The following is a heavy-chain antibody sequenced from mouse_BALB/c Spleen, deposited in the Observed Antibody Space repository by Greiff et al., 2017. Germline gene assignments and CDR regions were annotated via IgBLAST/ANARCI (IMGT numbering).Heavy chain of an antibody. CDR1: GFTFSSYT. J-gene: IGHJ2*01. Sequence: EVQRVESGGGLVKPGGSLKLSCAASGFTFSSYTMSWVRQTPEKRLEWVATISSGGSYTYYPDSVKGRFTISRDNAKNTLYLQMSSLKSEDTAMYYCTRELLRPHLDYGGQGTTLTVSA. CDR3: TRELLRPHLDY. CDR2: ISSGGSYT. V-gene: IGHV5-6-4*01. D-gene: IGHD1-2*01.